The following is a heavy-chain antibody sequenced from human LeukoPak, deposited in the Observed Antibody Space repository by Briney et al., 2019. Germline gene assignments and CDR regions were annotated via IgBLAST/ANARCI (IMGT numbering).Heavy chain of an antibody. CDR3: ARATYGYYYYYYMDV. J-gene: IGHJ6*03. V-gene: IGHV1-69*06. CDR1: GGTFSSYA. CDR2: IIPIFGTA. D-gene: IGHD3-10*01. Sequence: SVKVSCKASGGTFSSYAISWVRQAPGQGLEWMGGIIPIFGTANYAQKFQGRVTITADKSTSTAYMELSSLRSEDTAVYYCARATYGYYYYYYMDVWGKGTTVTVSS.